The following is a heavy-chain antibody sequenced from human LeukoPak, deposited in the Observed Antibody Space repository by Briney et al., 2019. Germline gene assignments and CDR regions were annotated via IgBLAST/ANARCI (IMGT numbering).Heavy chain of an antibody. CDR1: GFTFSNYA. D-gene: IGHD6-13*01. CDR2: IGASDDST. J-gene: IGHJ4*02. CDR3: AKGSWLDC. Sequence: AGGSLRLSCAASGFTFSNYAMSWVRQAPGKGLEWVSAIGASDDSTYYANSVKGRFTISRDNSKNTLYLQMNSLRAEDTAVYYCAKGSWLDCWGEGTLVTVP. V-gene: IGHV3-23*01.